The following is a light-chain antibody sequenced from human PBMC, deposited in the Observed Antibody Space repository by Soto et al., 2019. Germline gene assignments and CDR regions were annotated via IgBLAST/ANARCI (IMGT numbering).Light chain of an antibody. Sequence: EIVLTQSPDTLSLSPGERATLSCRASQSVSSSSLAWYQQRPGQAPRLLIYDASRRATGIPDRFSGSGSGTDFSLTISRLEPEDFAVYYCQHYDSARWTFGLGTKVDIK. CDR3: QHYDSARWT. CDR1: QSVSSSS. CDR2: DAS. V-gene: IGKV3-20*01. J-gene: IGKJ1*01.